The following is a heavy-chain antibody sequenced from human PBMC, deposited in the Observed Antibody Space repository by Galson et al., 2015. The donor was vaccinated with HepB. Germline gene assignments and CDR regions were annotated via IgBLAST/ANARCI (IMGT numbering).Heavy chain of an antibody. Sequence: SLRLSCAASGFTFSDYYMSWIRQAPGKGLEWVSYISSSSSYTNYADSVKGRFTISRDNAKNSLYLQMNSLRAEDTAVYYCARDSWYSGYDYPLDPWGQGTLVTVSS. CDR2: ISSSSSYT. CDR1: GFTFSDYY. J-gene: IGHJ5*02. V-gene: IGHV3-11*06. CDR3: ARDSWYSGYDYPLDP. D-gene: IGHD5-12*01.